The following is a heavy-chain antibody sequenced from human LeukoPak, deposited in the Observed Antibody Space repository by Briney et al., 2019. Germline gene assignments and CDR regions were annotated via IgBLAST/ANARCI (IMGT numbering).Heavy chain of an antibody. CDR2: ISSRSSYI. CDR1: GFTFSSYS. D-gene: IGHD2-21*01. CDR3: ARIYCGTIWSDGRQFVDV. V-gene: IGHV3-21*01. J-gene: IGHJ6*04. Sequence: GGSLRLSCAASGFTFSSYSMNWVRQAPGKGLEWVSSISSRSSYIYYADSVKGRFTISRDNAKNSLYLQMNSLRAEDTAVYYCARIYCGTIWSDGRQFVDVWGKGTTVTVSS.